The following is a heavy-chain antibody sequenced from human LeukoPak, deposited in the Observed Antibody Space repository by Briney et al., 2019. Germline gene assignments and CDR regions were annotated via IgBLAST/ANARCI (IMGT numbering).Heavy chain of an antibody. CDR3: AGYYYDSSRGFDL. CDR2: INWNGAWT. Sequence: GGSLRLSRAASGFKFDDYGMSWVRQAPGKGLEWVCDINWNGAWTGYADSVKGRFTISRDNAKNSLYLQMNSLRAEDTALYYCAGYYYDSSRGFDLWGQGTLVTVSA. CDR1: GFKFDDYG. V-gene: IGHV3-20*04. D-gene: IGHD3-22*01. J-gene: IGHJ5*02.